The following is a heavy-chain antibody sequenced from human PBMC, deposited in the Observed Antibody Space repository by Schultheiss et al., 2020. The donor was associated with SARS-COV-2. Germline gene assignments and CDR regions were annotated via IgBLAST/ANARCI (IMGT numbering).Heavy chain of an antibody. CDR1: GGSISSGGYS. D-gene: IGHD6-13*01. Sequence: SQTLSLTCAVSGGSISSGGYSWSWIRQPPGKGLEWIGYIYHSGSTYYNPSLKSRVTISVDTSKNQFSLKLSSVTAADTAVYYCARHAAPAWYSSSWGTMDVWGQGTTVTVSS. CDR3: ARHAAPAWYSSSWGTMDV. CDR2: IYHSGST. J-gene: IGHJ6*02. V-gene: IGHV4-30-2*03.